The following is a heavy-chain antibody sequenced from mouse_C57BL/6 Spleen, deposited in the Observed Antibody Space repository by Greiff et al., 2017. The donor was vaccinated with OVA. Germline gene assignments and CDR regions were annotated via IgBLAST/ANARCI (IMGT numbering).Heavy chain of an antibody. V-gene: IGHV1-82*01. CDR3: ARTLITTVVAFDY. J-gene: IGHJ2*01. Sequence: VMLVESGPELVKPGASVKISCKASGYAFSSSWMNWVKQRPGKGLEWIGRIYPGDGDTNYNGKFKGKATLTADKSSSTAYMQLSSLTSEDSAVYFCARTLITTVVAFDYWGQGTTLTVSS. D-gene: IGHD1-1*01. CDR1: GYAFSSSW. CDR2: IYPGDGDT.